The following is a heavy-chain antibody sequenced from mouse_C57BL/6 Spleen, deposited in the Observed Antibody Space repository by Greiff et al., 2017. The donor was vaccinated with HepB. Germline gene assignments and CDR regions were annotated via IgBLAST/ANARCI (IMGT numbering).Heavy chain of an antibody. Sequence: QVQLQQSGPELVKPGASVKISCKASGYAFSSSWMNWVKQRPGKGLEWIGRIYPGDGDTNYNGKFKGKATLTADKSSSTAYMQLSSLTSEDSAVYFCARDGAIITTVVDFDVWGTGTTVTVAS. CDR3: ARDGAIITTVVDFDV. D-gene: IGHD1-1*01. CDR2: IYPGDGDT. J-gene: IGHJ1*03. V-gene: IGHV1-82*01. CDR1: GYAFSSSW.